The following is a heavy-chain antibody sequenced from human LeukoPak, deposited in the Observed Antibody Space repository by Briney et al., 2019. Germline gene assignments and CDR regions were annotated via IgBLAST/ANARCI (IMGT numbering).Heavy chain of an antibody. J-gene: IGHJ4*02. CDR3: AGETTYYYDSSGYSAVDY. Sequence: KPSETLSLTCAVYGGSFSGYYWSWIRQPPGKGLEWIGEINHSGSTNYNPSLKSRVTISVDTSKNQFSLKLSSVTAADTAVYYCAGETTYYYDSSGYSAVDYWGQGTLVTVSS. CDR2: INHSGST. CDR1: GGSFSGYY. V-gene: IGHV4-34*01. D-gene: IGHD3-22*01.